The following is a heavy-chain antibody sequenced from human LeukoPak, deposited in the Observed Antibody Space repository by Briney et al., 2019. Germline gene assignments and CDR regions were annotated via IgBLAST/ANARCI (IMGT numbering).Heavy chain of an antibody. V-gene: IGHV4-34*01. Sequence: SETLSLTCAVYGGSFSGYDWSWIRQPPGKGLEWIGEINHSGSTNYNPSLKSRVTISVDTSKNQFSLKLSSVTAADTAVYYCARESVGSRYVQLERRWVGDAFDIWGQGTMVTVSS. CDR1: GGSFSGYD. CDR2: INHSGST. J-gene: IGHJ3*02. CDR3: ARESVGSRYVQLERRWVGDAFDI. D-gene: IGHD1-1*01.